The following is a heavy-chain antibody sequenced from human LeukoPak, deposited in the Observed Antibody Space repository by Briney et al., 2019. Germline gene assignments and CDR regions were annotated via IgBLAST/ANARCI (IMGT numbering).Heavy chain of an antibody. CDR3: ARGSNYYDSSGLY. CDR2: INPNSGGT. CDR1: GYTFTSYY. Sequence: SLNASCKASGYTFTSYYMHWVRQAPGQGLEWIGCINPNSGGTNYAQKFHGRVTMTRYTSISTAYMELSRLRSDDTAVYYCARGSNYYDSSGLYWGQGTLVTVSS. J-gene: IGHJ4*02. V-gene: IGHV1-2*02. D-gene: IGHD3-22*01.